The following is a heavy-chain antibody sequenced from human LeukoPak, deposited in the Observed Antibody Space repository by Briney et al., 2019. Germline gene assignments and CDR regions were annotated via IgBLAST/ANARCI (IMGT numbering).Heavy chain of an antibody. CDR3: AIGGTIFGVANWFDP. Sequence: SQTLSLTCTVSGASITSGGYSWTWIRQHPGKGLEWIGYMYYSGSSYYNPSLKSRLTISLDTSKNEFSLKLSSVTAADTAVYYCAIGGTIFGVANWFDPWGQGTLVTVFS. J-gene: IGHJ5*02. CDR1: GASITSGGYS. D-gene: IGHD3-3*02. V-gene: IGHV4-31*03. CDR2: MYYSGSS.